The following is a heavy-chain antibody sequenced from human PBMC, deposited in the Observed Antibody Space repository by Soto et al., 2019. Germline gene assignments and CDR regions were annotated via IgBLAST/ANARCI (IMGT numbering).Heavy chain of an antibody. J-gene: IGHJ5*02. D-gene: IGHD6-13*01. CDR2: MNPNSGNT. CDR3: ARERAAAGSNWFDP. V-gene: IGHV1-8*01. CDR1: GYTFTSYD. Sequence: QVQLVQSGAEVKKPGASVKVSCKASGYTFTSYDINWVRQATGQGREWMGWMNPNSGNTGYAQKFQGRVTMTRNTSRSTAYMELSSLRSEATAVYYCARERAAAGSNWFDPWGQGTLVTVSS.